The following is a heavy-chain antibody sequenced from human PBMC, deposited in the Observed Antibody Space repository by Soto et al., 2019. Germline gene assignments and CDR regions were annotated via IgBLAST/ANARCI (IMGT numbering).Heavy chain of an antibody. D-gene: IGHD7-27*01. V-gene: IGHV3-64*01. CDR1: GFTFSSYA. CDR2: ISSNGGST. CDR3: ARALGYAFDI. Sequence: GGSLRLSCAASGFTFSSYAMHWVRQAPGKGLEYVSAISSNGGSTYYANSVKGRFTISRDNSKNTLYLQMGSLRAEYMAVYYCARALGYAFDIWGQGTMVTVSS. J-gene: IGHJ3*02.